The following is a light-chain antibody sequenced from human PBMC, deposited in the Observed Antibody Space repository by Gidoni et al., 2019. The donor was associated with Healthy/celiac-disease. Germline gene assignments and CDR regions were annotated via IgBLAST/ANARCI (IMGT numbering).Light chain of an antibody. CDR3: QQSYSTPYT. CDR2: SAS. CDR1: QSISSY. J-gene: IGKJ2*01. V-gene: IGKV1-39*01. Sequence: DIQMTQSPSSLSASVGDRVTITCRASQSISSYLNWYQQKPGTAPKLLLYSASSLQSGVPSRFSGSGSGTDFPLTISSLHPEYFVTYSCQQSYSTPYTFGQGTKLEI.